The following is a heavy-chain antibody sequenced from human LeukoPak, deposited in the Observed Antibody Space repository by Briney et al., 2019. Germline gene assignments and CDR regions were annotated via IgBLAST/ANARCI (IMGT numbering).Heavy chain of an antibody. J-gene: IGHJ4*02. CDR1: GFTFSSYG. CDR3: AKPRIAVAGTDLDF. D-gene: IGHD6-19*01. CDR2: IWYDGSNK. Sequence: GRSLRLSCAASGFTFSSYGMHWVRQAPGKGLEWVAVIWYDGSNKYYADSVKGRFTISRDNSKNTLYLQMNSLRAEDTAVYYCAKPRIAVAGTDLDFWGQGTLVTVSS. V-gene: IGHV3-33*06.